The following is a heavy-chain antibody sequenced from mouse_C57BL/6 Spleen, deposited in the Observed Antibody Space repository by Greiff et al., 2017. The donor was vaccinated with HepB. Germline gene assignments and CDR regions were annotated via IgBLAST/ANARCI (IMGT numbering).Heavy chain of an antibody. CDR3: ATRDYGNSFDY. D-gene: IGHD2-1*01. Sequence: VQLQQSGAELARPGASVKLSCKASGYTFTSYGISWVKQRTGQGLEWIGEIYPRSCNTYYNEKFKVKGTLTADKYSSTAYMELRSLTSEASAVYIGATRDYGNSFDYWGQGTTLTVSS. J-gene: IGHJ2*01. CDR2: IYPRSCNT. V-gene: IGHV1-81*01. CDR1: GYTFTSYG.